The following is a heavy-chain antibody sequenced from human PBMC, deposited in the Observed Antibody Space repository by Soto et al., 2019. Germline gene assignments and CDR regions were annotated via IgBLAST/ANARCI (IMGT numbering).Heavy chain of an antibody. CDR2: INAGNGNT. CDR1: GYTFTSYA. V-gene: IGHV1-3*01. Sequence: ASVKVSCKASGYTFTSYAMHWVRQAPGQRLEWMGWINAGNGNTKYSQKFQGRVTITRDTSASTAYMELSSLRSEDTVVYYCAARITGTTLVWFDPWGQGTLVTVSS. J-gene: IGHJ5*02. CDR3: AARITGTTLVWFDP. D-gene: IGHD1-7*01.